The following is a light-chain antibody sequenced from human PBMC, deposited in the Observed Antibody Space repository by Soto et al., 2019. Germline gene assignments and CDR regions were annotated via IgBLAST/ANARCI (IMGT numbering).Light chain of an antibody. CDR1: STDFVSYNR. CDR3: TSYTTSSTRV. V-gene: IGLV2-18*02. CDR2: EAS. J-gene: IGLJ1*01. Sequence: QSALTQPPSVSGSPGQSVTISCTGTSTDFVSYNRVSWYQQPPGTAPKLIIYEASNRPSGVPDRFSGSKSGNTASLTISGLQAADEADYYCTSYTTSSTRVFGTGTKVTVL.